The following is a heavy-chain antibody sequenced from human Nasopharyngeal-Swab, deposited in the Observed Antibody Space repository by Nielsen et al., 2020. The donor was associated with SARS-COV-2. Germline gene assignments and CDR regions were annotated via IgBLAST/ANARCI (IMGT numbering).Heavy chain of an antibody. V-gene: IGHV3-23*01. J-gene: IGHJ6*02. Sequence: GSLRLSCSASGFIFKNYAMNWVRQAPGRGPEWVSAISGADDSTKYADSVKGRFTISRDNSKNTLDLQMNSLRAEDTAMYYCAKDRDSGDDSGEYYHYYGMDVWGQGTSVTVS. CDR3: AKDRDSGDDSGEYYHYYGMDV. CDR1: GFIFKNYA. CDR2: ISGADDST. D-gene: IGHD5-12*01.